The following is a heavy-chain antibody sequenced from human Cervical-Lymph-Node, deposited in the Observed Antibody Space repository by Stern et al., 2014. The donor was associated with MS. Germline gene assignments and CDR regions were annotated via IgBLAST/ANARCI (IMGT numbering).Heavy chain of an antibody. D-gene: IGHD4-11*01. CDR3: AKVAYSGNALDY. CDR2: IISSGGVT. V-gene: IGHV3-23*04. CDR1: EFTFSAYS. Sequence: EVQLVESGGGLVQPGGSLRLSCAASEFTFSAYSMTWVRQAPEKGLEWVATIISSGGVTYYAHPFRGRLTISRATSKKTPTLQMKSLRAEDTAVYFCAKVAYSGNALDYWGQGTLVIVSS. J-gene: IGHJ4*02.